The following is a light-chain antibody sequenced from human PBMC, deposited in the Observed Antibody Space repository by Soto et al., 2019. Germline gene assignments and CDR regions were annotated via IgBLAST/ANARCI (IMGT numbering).Light chain of an antibody. CDR3: QHYNNLPPFT. Sequence: DIQMTQSPSSLSASVGARVSITCQASEDIRTSLSWFQHKPGRAPRLLIYGASYLETGVPSRFRGIGSGTYFTLTISSLQPEDNATYYCQHYNNLPPFTFGPGTIVDIK. J-gene: IGKJ3*01. CDR2: GAS. CDR1: EDIRTS. V-gene: IGKV1-33*01.